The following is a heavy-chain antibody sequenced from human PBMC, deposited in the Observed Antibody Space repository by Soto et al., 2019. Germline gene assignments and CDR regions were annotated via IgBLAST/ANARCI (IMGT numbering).Heavy chain of an antibody. CDR3: ARAKFYYYDSSGYRH. D-gene: IGHD3-22*01. V-gene: IGHV1-3*01. CDR2: INAGNGNT. J-gene: IGHJ4*02. CDR1: GYTFTSYA. Sequence: ASVKVSCKASGYTFTSYAMHWVRQAPGQRLEWMGWINAGNGNTKYSQKFQGRVTITRDTSASTAYMELNSLRSEATAVYYCARAKFYYYDSSGYRHWGQGTLVTVSS.